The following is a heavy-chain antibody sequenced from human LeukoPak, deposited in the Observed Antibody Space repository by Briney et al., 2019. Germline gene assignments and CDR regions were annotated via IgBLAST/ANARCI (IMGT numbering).Heavy chain of an antibody. CDR2: IYYSGST. D-gene: IGHD2-2*01. Sequence: SETLSLTCTVSGGSISSSSYYWGWIRQPPGKGLEWVVSIYYSGSTYYNPSLKSRVTISVDTSKNQFSLKLSSVTAADTAEYYCARVRCSSTSCPVGYWGQGTLVTVSS. CDR3: ARVRCSSTSCPVGY. CDR1: GGSISSSSYY. V-gene: IGHV4-39*07. J-gene: IGHJ4*02.